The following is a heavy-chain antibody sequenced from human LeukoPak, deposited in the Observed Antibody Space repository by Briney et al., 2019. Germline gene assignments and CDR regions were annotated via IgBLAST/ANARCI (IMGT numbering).Heavy chain of an antibody. J-gene: IGHJ4*02. CDR3: ARIVGYSSSWSEQV. V-gene: IGHV4-39*07. CDR1: GGSILSTIYY. Sequence: PSETLSLTCTVSGGSILSTIYYWAWIRQPPGKGLEWIGSIHYSGPTYYNPSLKSRVTISMDTSKSQFSLKLSSVTAADTAVYYCARIVGYSSSWSEQVWGQGTLVTVSS. CDR2: IHYSGPT. D-gene: IGHD6-13*01.